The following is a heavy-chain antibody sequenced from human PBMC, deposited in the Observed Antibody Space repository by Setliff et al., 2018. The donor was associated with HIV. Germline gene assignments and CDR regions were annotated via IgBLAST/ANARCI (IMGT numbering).Heavy chain of an antibody. Sequence: PSETLSLTCAVSGGSISSSNWWSWVRQPPGKGLEWIGEIYHSGSANYNPSLKSRVIISIDKSKNKFSLKVGSVTAADTAVYYCARILVAAAGTGFDPWGQGILVTVSS. CDR1: GGSISSSNW. CDR3: ARILVAAAGTGFDP. D-gene: IGHD6-13*01. J-gene: IGHJ5*02. CDR2: IYHSGSA. V-gene: IGHV4-4*02.